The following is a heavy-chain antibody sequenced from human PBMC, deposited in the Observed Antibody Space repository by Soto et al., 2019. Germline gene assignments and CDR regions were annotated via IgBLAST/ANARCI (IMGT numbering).Heavy chain of an antibody. J-gene: IGHJ1*01. CDR1: GFTFSSYW. CDR2: SSTDASST. V-gene: IGHV3-74*01. CDR3: ARLPNKSPQN. Sequence: EVQLVESGGGLVQPGVSLRLSCAASGFTFSSYWMHWVRQAPGKGLVWVSSSSTDASSTSYAVPVTGRFTISRDNAKNTLYLQMTSVRAEDTAVYYCARLPNKSPQNWGQGTLVIVSP.